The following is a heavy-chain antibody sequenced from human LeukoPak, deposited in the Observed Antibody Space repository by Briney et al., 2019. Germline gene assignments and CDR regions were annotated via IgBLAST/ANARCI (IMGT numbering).Heavy chain of an antibody. CDR1: GYTFTSYY. D-gene: IGHD3-10*01. CDR2: INPSGGST. Sequence: ASVTVSCKASGYTFTSYYMHWVRQAPGQGLEWMGIINPSGGSTSYAQKSQGRVTMTRDTSTSTVYMELSSLRSEDTAVYYCARDSARGGDSDYWGQGTLVTVSS. CDR3: ARDSARGGDSDY. V-gene: IGHV1-46*03. J-gene: IGHJ4*02.